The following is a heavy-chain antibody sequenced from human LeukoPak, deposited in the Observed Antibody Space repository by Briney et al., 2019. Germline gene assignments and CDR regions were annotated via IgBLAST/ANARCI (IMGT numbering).Heavy chain of an antibody. J-gene: IGHJ4*02. CDR1: GFTFSSYG. Sequence: GGSLRLSCAASGFTFSSYGMHWVRQAPGKGLEWVAVISYDGSNKYYADSVKGRFTISRDNAKNLLYLQMNSLRVEDTAVCYCASEGVVGPVAHFDYWGQGALVTVSS. CDR3: ASEGVVGPVAHFDY. CDR2: ISYDGSNK. D-gene: IGHD1-26*01. V-gene: IGHV3-30*03.